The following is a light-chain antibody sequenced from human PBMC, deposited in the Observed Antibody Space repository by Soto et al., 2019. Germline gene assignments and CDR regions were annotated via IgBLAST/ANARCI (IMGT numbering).Light chain of an antibody. CDR1: SMDVGSYNL. Sequence: QAVLTQPASVSGCHGQSITSSCTGTSMDVGSYNLVSWYQQHPGKAPKLMIYEGSKRPSGVSNRFSGSKSGNTASLTISGLQAEDEADYYCCSYAGSSTSLVFGTGTKVTVL. CDR2: EGS. V-gene: IGLV2-23*01. J-gene: IGLJ1*01. CDR3: CSYAGSSTSLV.